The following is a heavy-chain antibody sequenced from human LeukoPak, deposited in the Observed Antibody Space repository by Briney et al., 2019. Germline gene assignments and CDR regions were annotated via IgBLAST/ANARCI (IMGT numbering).Heavy chain of an antibody. CDR2: ISGSGGST. CDR1: GFTFSTYA. CDR3: AKRGLYYDSSGYYFDY. D-gene: IGHD3-22*01. Sequence: GGSLRLSCAASGFTFSTYALSWVRQAPGKGLEWVSAISGSGGSTYFADSVKGRFTISRDNSKNTLYLQMNSLRAEDTAVYYCAKRGLYYDSSGYYFDYWGQRTLVTVSS. V-gene: IGHV3-23*01. J-gene: IGHJ4*02.